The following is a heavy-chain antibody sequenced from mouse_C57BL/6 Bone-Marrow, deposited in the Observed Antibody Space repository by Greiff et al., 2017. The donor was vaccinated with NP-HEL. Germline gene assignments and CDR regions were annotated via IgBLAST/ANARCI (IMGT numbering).Heavy chain of an antibody. D-gene: IGHD2-3*01. V-gene: IGHV5-9-1*02. Sequence: KLVESGEGLVKPGGSLKLSCAASGFTFSSYAMSWVRQTPEKRLEWVAYISSGGDYIYYADTVKGRFTISRDNARNTLYLQMSSLKSEDTAMYYCTRDGGAWFAYWGQGTLVTVSA. J-gene: IGHJ3*01. CDR3: TRDGGAWFAY. CDR2: ISSGGDYI. CDR1: GFTFSSYA.